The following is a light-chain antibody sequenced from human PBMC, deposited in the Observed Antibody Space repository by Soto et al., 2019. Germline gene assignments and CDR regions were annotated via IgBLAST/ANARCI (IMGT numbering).Light chain of an antibody. CDR1: QSISSSH. CDR3: QHYGIEGT. V-gene: IGKV3-20*01. J-gene: IGKJ3*01. Sequence: EIVLTQSPGTMSLSPGERATLSCRASQSISSSHLAWYQQKPDQTPRLLIYGASNRATGIPDRFSGSGSGTDFTLTISRLEPEDFAVYYCQHYGIEGTFGHGTQVDLK. CDR2: GAS.